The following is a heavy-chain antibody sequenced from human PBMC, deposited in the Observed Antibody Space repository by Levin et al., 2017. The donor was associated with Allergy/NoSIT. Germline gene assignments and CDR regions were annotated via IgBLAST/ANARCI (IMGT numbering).Heavy chain of an antibody. CDR2: IYTSGST. CDR1: GGSISSYY. V-gene: IGHV4-4*07. CDR3: AREGWGYSYGPFAY. J-gene: IGHJ4*02. Sequence: SETLSLTCTVSGGSISSYYWSWIRQPAGKGLEWIGRIYTSGSTNYNPSLKSRVTMSVDTSKNQFSLKLSSVTAADTAVYYCAREGWGYSYGPFAYWGQGTLVTVSS. D-gene: IGHD5-18*01.